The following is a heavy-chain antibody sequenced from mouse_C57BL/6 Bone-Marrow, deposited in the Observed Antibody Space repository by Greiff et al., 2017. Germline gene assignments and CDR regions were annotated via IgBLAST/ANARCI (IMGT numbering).Heavy chain of an antibody. CDR3: TSYDGPAWFAY. CDR1: GFNIKDDY. J-gene: IGHJ3*01. Sequence: VQLQQSGAELVRPGASVKLSCTASGFNIKDDYMHWVKQRPEQGLEWIGWIDPENGDTEYASKFQGKATITADTSSNTAYLQLSSLTSEDTAVYYCTSYDGPAWFAYWGQGTLVTVSA. CDR2: IDPENGDT. V-gene: IGHV14-4*01. D-gene: IGHD2-3*01.